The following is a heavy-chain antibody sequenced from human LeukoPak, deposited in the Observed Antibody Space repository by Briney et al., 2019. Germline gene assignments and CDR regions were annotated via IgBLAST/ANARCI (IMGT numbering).Heavy chain of an antibody. J-gene: IGHJ4*02. Sequence: GGSLRLSCAASGFTFSGSAMHWVRQASGKGLEWVGRIRSKANSYATAYAASVKGRFTISRDDSKNTAYLHMNSLKTADTAVYYCPTGTHFDYWGQGTLVTVSS. CDR3: PTGTHFDY. D-gene: IGHD1-1*01. CDR2: IRSKANSYAT. CDR1: GFTFSGSA. V-gene: IGHV3-73*01.